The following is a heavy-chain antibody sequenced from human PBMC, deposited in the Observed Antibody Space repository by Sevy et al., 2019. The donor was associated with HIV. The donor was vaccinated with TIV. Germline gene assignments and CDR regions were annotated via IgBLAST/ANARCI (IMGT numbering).Heavy chain of an antibody. CDR3: ARRRGGVVAGTGYFDY. Sequence: GGSLRLSCAASGFTFSGYAMHWVRQAPGKGLEWVAVISFDGSNKYYANSVKGRFTISRDNSKNTLYLQMNSLRVEDTAVYYCARRRGGVVAGTGYFDYWGQGTLVTVSS. D-gene: IGHD6-19*01. CDR2: ISFDGSNK. CDR1: GFTFSGYA. J-gene: IGHJ4*02. V-gene: IGHV3-30-3*01.